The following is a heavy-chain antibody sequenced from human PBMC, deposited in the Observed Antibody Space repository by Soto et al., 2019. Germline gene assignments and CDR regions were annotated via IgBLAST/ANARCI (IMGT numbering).Heavy chain of an antibody. J-gene: IGHJ4*02. V-gene: IGHV4-34*01. Sequence: SETLSLTCSVYGGSFSGYYWSWIRQPPGKGLEWIGEINHSGSTNYNPSLKSRVTISVDTSKNQFSLKLSSVTAADTAVYYCARVPTRGYSYGYWGQGTLVTVSS. CDR3: ARVPTRGYSYGY. D-gene: IGHD5-18*01. CDR1: GGSFSGYY. CDR2: INHSGST.